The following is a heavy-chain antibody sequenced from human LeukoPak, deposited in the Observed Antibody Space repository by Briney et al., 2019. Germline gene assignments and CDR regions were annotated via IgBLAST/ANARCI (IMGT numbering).Heavy chain of an antibody. D-gene: IGHD3-3*01. J-gene: IGHJ3*02. Sequence: GGSLRLSCAASGFTFSDYYMSWIRQAPGKGLEWVSYISSSGSTIYYADSVKGRFTISRDNAKNSLYLQMNSLRAEDTAVYYCARDRADFWSGYYPDAFDIWGQGTMVTVSS. CDR1: GFTFSDYY. CDR2: ISSSGSTI. CDR3: ARDRADFWSGYYPDAFDI. V-gene: IGHV3-11*04.